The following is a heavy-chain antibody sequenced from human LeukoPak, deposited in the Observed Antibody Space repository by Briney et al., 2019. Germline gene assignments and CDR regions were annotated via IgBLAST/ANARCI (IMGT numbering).Heavy chain of an antibody. Sequence: ASVSVPYNASRYTYTLHYSQCEPQAPGQGLEWMGIIHPSGGSTAYAQKFQGRVTMNRDTSTSTVYMELSSLRSEDTAVSYCARDSTTSSLADSWGQGTLVTVSS. CDR3: ARDSTTSSLADS. CDR1: RYTYTLHY. D-gene: IGHD2-2*01. J-gene: IGHJ5*01. CDR2: IHPSGGST. V-gene: IGHV1-46*01.